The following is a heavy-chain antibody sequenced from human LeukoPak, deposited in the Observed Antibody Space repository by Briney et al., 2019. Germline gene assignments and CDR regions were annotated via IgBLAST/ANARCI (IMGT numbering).Heavy chain of an antibody. Sequence: PGGSLRLSCAASGFTFDDYGMSWVRQAPGKGLEWVSGINWNGGSTGYADSVKGRFTISRDNAKNSLYLQMNSLRAEDTALYYCARGLPEDIVVVVAALPDAFDIWGQGTMVTVSS. CDR3: ARGLPEDIVVVVAALPDAFDI. V-gene: IGHV3-20*04. CDR1: GFTFDDYG. J-gene: IGHJ3*02. CDR2: INWNGGST. D-gene: IGHD2-15*01.